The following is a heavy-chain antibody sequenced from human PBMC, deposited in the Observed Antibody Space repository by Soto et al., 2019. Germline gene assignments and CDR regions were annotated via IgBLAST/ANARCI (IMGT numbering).Heavy chain of an antibody. CDR3: ATSIVGTTLYYYYGMGV. CDR1: GFTFSSYS. Sequence: PGGSLRLSCAASGFTFSSYSMNWVRQAPGKGLEWVPYISSSSSTIYYADSVKGRFTISRDNAKNSLYLQMNSLRDEDTAVYYCATSIVGTTLYYYYGMGVWGQGTTVTVSS. V-gene: IGHV3-48*02. CDR2: ISSSSSTI. D-gene: IGHD2-15*01. J-gene: IGHJ6*02.